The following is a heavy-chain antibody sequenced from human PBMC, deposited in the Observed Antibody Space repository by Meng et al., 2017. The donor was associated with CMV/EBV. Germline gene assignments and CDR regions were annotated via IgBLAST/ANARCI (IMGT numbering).Heavy chain of an antibody. V-gene: IGHV3-23*03. D-gene: IGHD1-26*01. CDR1: GFTFSSYA. CDR2: IYSGGSST. J-gene: IGHJ4*02. CDR3: ARVVSGSLDY. Sequence: GGSLRLSCAASGFTFSSYAMSWVRQAPGKGLEWVSVIYSGGSSTYYADSVKGRFTISRDNSKNTLYLQMNSLRAEDTAVYYCARVVSGSLDYWGQGTLVTVSS.